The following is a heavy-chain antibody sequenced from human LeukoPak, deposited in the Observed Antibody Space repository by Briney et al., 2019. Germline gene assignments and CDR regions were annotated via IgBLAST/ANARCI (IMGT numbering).Heavy chain of an antibody. CDR1: GFTLSYYG. CDR2: ISGSGTNT. D-gene: IGHD3-10*01. CDR3: AKRRHYYGSGDYYRDP. Sequence: GRSLRLSCAASGFTLSYYGMHWVRQAPGKGLEWVSSISGSGTNTYYADSVKGRFTISRDNSRNLLFLQMSSLRVEDTAVYYCAKRRHYYGSGDYYRDPWGQGTLVTVSS. J-gene: IGHJ5*02. V-gene: IGHV3-23*01.